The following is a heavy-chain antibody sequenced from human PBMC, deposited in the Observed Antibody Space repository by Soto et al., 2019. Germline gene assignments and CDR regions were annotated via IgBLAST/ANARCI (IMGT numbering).Heavy chain of an antibody. D-gene: IGHD4-17*01. CDR2: ISSSSSYT. V-gene: IGHV3-48*04. Sequence: EVQLWESGGGLVQPGGSLRISCAASGFTFSNYAMSWVRQAPGKGLEWVSYISSSSSYTNYADSVTGRFTISRDNAKNSLYLQMNSLRAEDTAVYYCARHDYGDYVGGYYFDYWGQGTLVTVSS. CDR1: GFTFSNYA. CDR3: ARHDYGDYVGGYYFDY. J-gene: IGHJ4*02.